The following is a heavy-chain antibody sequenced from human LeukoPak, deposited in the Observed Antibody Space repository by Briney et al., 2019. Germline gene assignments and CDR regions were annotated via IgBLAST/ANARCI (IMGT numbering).Heavy chain of an antibody. Sequence: SETLSLTCGVSGGSFSDYYWTWIRQSPGKGLEWVGEINHTGYTNYKPSLKRRVTMSVDTSKNQVTLKVTSVTAADTAVYYCARDGTAGNDYWGQGTLVTVSS. CDR1: GGSFSDYY. D-gene: IGHD6-13*01. V-gene: IGHV4-34*01. CDR2: INHTGYT. CDR3: ARDGTAGNDY. J-gene: IGHJ4*02.